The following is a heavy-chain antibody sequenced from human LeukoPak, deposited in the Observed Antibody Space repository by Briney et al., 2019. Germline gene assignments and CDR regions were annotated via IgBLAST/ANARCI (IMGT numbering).Heavy chain of an antibody. Sequence: SETLSLTCTVSGGSIRSYYWSWIRQPPGKGLEWIGYIYTSGSTNYNPSLKSRVTISVDTSKNQFSLKLSSVTAADTAVYYCARLFDYGDQRDYWGQGTLVTVSS. CDR2: IYTSGST. D-gene: IGHD4-17*01. V-gene: IGHV4-4*09. J-gene: IGHJ4*02. CDR1: GGSIRSYY. CDR3: ARLFDYGDQRDY.